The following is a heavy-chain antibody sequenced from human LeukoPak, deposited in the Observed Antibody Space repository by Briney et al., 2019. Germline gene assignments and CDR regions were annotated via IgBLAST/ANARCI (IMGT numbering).Heavy chain of an antibody. CDR3: AKDLGHLSTYYYDSSGYY. V-gene: IGHV3-23*01. CDR2: IGGSGGAT. CDR1: GFTFSSYA. J-gene: IGHJ4*02. Sequence: GGSLRLSCAASGFTFSSYAMSWVRQAPGKGLEWVSTIGGSGGATYYADSVKGRFTISRDNSKNTLYLQMNSLRAEDTAVYYCAKDLGHLSTYYYDSSGYYWGQGTLVTVSS. D-gene: IGHD3-22*01.